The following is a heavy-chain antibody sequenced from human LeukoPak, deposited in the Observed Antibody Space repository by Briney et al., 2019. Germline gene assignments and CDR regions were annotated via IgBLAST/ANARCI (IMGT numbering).Heavy chain of an antibody. J-gene: IGHJ4*02. V-gene: IGHV3-23*01. Sequence: PGGSLGLSCAASGFTFSSYAMSWVRQAPGKGLEWVSAISGSGGSTYYADSVKGRFTISRDNSKNTLYLQMNSLRAEDTAVYYCAKDQMGLRFLEWLSPFDYWGQGTLVTVSS. CDR3: AKDQMGLRFLEWLSPFDY. CDR1: GFTFSSYA. CDR2: ISGSGGST. D-gene: IGHD3-3*01.